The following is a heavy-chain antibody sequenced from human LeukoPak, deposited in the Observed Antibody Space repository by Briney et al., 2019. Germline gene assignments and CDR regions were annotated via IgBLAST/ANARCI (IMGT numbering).Heavy chain of an antibody. CDR2: ISVSGGST. D-gene: IGHD1-26*01. V-gene: IGHV3-23*01. CDR3: AKEVGYFDS. Sequence: GGSLRLYCAASGFTFSNYGMSWVRQAPGKGLEWVSAISVSGGSTYYAGSVKGRFTISRDNSKNTLYLQMNSLRAEDTAVYYCAKEVGYFDSWGQGTLVTVSS. J-gene: IGHJ4*02. CDR1: GFTFSNYG.